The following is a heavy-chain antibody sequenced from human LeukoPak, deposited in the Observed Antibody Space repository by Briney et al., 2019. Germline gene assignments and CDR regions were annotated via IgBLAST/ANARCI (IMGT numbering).Heavy chain of an antibody. D-gene: IGHD2-15*01. J-gene: IGHJ4*02. CDR2: LYYTGSS. CDR1: GGSISSNNYY. Sequence: SETLSLTCIVSGGSISSNNYYWGWVRQPPGKGLEWIGSLYYTGSSYYNPSLKSRVTISVDTSKNQFSLKLRSVTAADTAVYFCAGGPAGSGGNCYEDWGQGTLVTVSS. CDR3: AGGPAGSGGNCYED. V-gene: IGHV4-39*07.